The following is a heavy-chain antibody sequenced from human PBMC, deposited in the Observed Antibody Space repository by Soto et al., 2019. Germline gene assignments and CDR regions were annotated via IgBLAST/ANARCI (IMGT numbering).Heavy chain of an antibody. CDR1: GFSFRSCA. CDR3: AKGRSYYYYYGVDV. Sequence: VGSLRLSCAASGFSFRSCAMGRVRQAPGKGLEWVSDIIDSGASTYYADSVKGRFTISRDNSKSTLYLQMNSLRAEDTALYYCAKGRSYYYYYGVDVWGQGTTVTVSS. J-gene: IGHJ6*02. CDR2: IIDSGAST. V-gene: IGHV3-23*01.